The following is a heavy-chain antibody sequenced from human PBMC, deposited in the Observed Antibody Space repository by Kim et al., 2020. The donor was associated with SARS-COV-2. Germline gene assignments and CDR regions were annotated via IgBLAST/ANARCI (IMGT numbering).Heavy chain of an antibody. CDR1: GFTFSNAW. J-gene: IGHJ4*02. V-gene: IGHV3-15*01. CDR3: TTGFILTGDIYYFDY. Sequence: GGSLRLSCAASGFTFSNAWMSWVRQAPGKGLEWVGRIKSKTDGGTTDYAAPVKGRFTISRDDSKNTLYLQMNSLKTEDTAVYYCTTGFILTGDIYYFDYWGQGTLVTVSS. D-gene: IGHD3-9*01. CDR2: IKSKTDGGTT.